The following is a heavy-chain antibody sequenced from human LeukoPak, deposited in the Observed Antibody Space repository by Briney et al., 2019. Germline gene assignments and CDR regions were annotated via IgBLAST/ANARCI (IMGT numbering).Heavy chain of an antibody. J-gene: IGHJ4*02. CDR2: ISSSSSYI. Sequence: GGSLRLSCAASGFTFSSYSMNWVRQAPGKGLEWVSSISSSSSYIYYADSVKGRFTISRDNAKNSLYLQMNSLRAKDTAVYYGRRIGSGNDYHLDYWGQGTLVTVSS. D-gene: IGHD5-12*01. V-gene: IGHV3-21*01. CDR1: GFTFSSYS. CDR3: RRIGSGNDYHLDY.